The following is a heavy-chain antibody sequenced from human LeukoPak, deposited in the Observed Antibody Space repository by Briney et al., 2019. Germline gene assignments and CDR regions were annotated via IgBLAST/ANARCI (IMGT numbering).Heavy chain of an antibody. CDR2: IIPIFGTA. V-gene: IGHV1-69*05. D-gene: IGHD6-13*01. Sequence: SVKVSFKASGGTFSSYPISGVRQAPGQGLEWMGGIIPIFGTANYAQKFQGRVTITTDECTSTAYMELSSLRSEDTAVYYCARVKAEAGKGGAFDYWGQGTLVTVPS. CDR3: ARVKAEAGKGGAFDY. J-gene: IGHJ4*02. CDR1: GGTFSSYP.